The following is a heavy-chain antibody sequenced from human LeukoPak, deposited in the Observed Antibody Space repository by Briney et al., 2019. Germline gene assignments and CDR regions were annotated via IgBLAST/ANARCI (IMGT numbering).Heavy chain of an antibody. CDR1: GFTFSSYG. J-gene: IGHJ4*02. V-gene: IGHV3-30*02. D-gene: IGHD3-3*01. CDR2: IRYDGSNK. Sequence: GGSLRLSCAASGFTFSSYGMHWVRQAPGKGLEWVAFIRYDGSNKYYADSVKGRFTISRDNSKNTLYLQMNSLRAEDTAVYYCAKSVTIFGVVTTIDFDYWGQGTLVTASS. CDR3: AKSVTIFGVVTTIDFDY.